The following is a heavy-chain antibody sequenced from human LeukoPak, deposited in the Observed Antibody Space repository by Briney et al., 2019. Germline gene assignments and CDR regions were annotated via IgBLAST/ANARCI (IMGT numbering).Heavy chain of an antibody. CDR1: GGTFSSYA. CDR2: IIPIFGTA. V-gene: IGHV1-69*06. Sequence: ASVKVSCKASGGTFSSYAISWVRQAPGQGLEWMGGIIPIFGTANYAQKFQGRVTITADKSTSTAYMELSSLRSEDMAVYYCARSAGNYYYYYYMDVWGKGTTVTVSS. J-gene: IGHJ6*03. CDR3: ARSAGNYYYYYYMDV. D-gene: IGHD1-1*01.